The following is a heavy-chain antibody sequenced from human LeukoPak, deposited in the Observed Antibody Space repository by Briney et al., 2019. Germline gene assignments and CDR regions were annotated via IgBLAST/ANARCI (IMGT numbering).Heavy chain of an antibody. CDR2: IYPGDSDT. CDR1: GYSFTSYW. J-gene: IGHJ4*02. CDR3: ARLYDILTGNSFDY. D-gene: IGHD3-9*01. V-gene: IGHV5-51*01. Sequence: GESLKISCKGSGYSFTSYWIGWVRQMPRKGLEWVGIIYPGDSDTRYSPSFQGQVTVSADKSISTAYLQWSSLKASDTAMYYCARLYDILTGNSFDYWGQGTLVTVSS.